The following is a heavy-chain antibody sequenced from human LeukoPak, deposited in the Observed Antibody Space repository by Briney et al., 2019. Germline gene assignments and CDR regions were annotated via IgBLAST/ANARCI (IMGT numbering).Heavy chain of an antibody. D-gene: IGHD3-10*01. CDR2: IWYDGSNK. CDR1: GFTFSGYG. J-gene: IGHJ6*02. V-gene: IGHV3-33*01. Sequence: PGGSLRLSCAASGFTFSGYGMHWVRQAPGKGLEWVAVIWYDGSNKYYADSVKGRFTISRDNSKNTLYLQMNSLRAEDTAVYYCARDREITMVRGVYYPVYYYYGMDVWGQGTTVTVSS. CDR3: ARDREITMVRGVYYPVYYYYGMDV.